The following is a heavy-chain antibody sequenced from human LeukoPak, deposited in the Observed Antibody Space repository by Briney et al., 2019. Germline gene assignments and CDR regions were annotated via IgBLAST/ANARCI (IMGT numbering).Heavy chain of an antibody. D-gene: IGHD3-22*01. CDR2: IIPIFGTA. V-gene: IGHV1-69*13. CDR3: ARGPDYYDSSGYWPDW. CDR1: GGTFSSYA. J-gene: IGHJ4*02. Sequence: GASVKVSCKDSGGTFSSYAISWVRQAPGQGLEWMGGIIPIFGTANYAQKFQGRVTITADESTSTAYMELSSLRSEDTAVYYCARGPDYYDSSGYWPDWWGQGTLVTVSS.